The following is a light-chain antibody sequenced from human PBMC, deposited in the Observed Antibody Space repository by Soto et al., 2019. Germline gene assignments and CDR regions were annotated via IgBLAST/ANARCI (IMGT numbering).Light chain of an antibody. Sequence: QSVLTQPPSVSGSPVQSVTMACTGSSSNIGAGYGVHWYQQFPGTAPKLLLYGNHNRPSGVPDRFSGSKSGTSASLAITGLQTEDEADYSCQSYDSSLSRRVFGTGTKVPVL. CDR1: SSNIGAGYG. CDR3: QSYDSSLSRRV. V-gene: IGLV1-40*01. CDR2: GNH. J-gene: IGLJ1*01.